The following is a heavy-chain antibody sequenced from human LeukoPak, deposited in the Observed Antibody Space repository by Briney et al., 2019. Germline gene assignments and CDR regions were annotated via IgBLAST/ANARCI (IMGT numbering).Heavy chain of an antibody. CDR3: ARASRGYYYYGMDV. D-gene: IGHD3-10*01. CDR2: IYHSGST. V-gene: IGHV4-30-2*06. CDR1: GGSISSGGYS. J-gene: IGHJ6*04. Sequence: SETLSLTCAVSGGSISSGGYSWSWIRQSPGKGLEWIGYIYHSGSTHYNPSLKSRVTISVDRSKNQFSLKLSSVTAADTAVYYCARASRGYYYYGMDVWGKGTTVTVSS.